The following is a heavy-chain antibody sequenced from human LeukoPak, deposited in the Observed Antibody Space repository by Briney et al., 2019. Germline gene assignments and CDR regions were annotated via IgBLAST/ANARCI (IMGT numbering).Heavy chain of an antibody. CDR1: GFTFSSYA. CDR2: ISGSGGST. Sequence: GGSLRLSCAASGFTFSSYAMSWVRQAPGKGLEWVSAISGSGGSTYYADSVKDRFTISRDNSKNTLYLQMNSLRAEDTAVYYCAKGLLSSSWYWGAFDIWGQGTMVTVSS. D-gene: IGHD6-13*01. CDR3: AKGLLSSSWYWGAFDI. J-gene: IGHJ3*02. V-gene: IGHV3-23*01.